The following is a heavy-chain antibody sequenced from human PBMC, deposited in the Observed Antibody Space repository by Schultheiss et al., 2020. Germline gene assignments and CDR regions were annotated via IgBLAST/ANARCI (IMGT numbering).Heavy chain of an antibody. CDR1: GFTVSSNY. Sequence: GGSLRLSCAASGFTVSSNYMSWVRQAPGKGLEWLSYISSSSSTINYADSVKGRFTISRDNAKNSLYLQMNSLRAEDTAVYYCARDDGFDYWGQGTLVTVSS. D-gene: IGHD5-24*01. CDR3: ARDDGFDY. V-gene: IGHV3-48*04. J-gene: IGHJ4*02. CDR2: ISSSSSTI.